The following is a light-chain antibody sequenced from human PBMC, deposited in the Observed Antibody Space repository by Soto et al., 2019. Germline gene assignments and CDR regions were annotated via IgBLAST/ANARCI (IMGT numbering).Light chain of an antibody. J-gene: IGLJ2*01. V-gene: IGLV2-8*01. CDR3: TSYGGSDNVL. CDR1: SSDVGGYDY. CDR2: DVN. Sequence: QSVLTQPPSASGSPGQSVTISCTGTSSDVGGYDYVSWYQQHPGKAPKLMIYDVNKRPSGVPGRFSGSKSGNTASLTVSGLQAEDEADYYCTSYGGSDNVLFGGGTKVTVL.